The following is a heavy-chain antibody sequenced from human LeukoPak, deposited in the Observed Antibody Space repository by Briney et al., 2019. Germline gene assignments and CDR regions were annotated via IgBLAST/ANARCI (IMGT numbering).Heavy chain of an antibody. CDR2: IGASGADT. V-gene: IGHV3-23*01. J-gene: IGHJ3*01. CDR3: ARRPRDSSGYYLGAFHD. CDR1: GFTFSNAW. Sequence: PGGSLRLSCAASGFTFSNAWMSWVREAPGKGLDWVSVIGASGADTYYADSVKGRFTVPRDNAKNTLYLHMSSLRAEDTAVYFCARRPRDSSGYYLGAFHDWGQGTTVTVSS. D-gene: IGHD3-22*01.